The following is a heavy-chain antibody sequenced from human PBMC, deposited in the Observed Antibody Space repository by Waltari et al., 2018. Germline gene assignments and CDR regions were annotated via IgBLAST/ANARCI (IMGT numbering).Heavy chain of an antibody. CDR3: AREALGGTKAFDM. D-gene: IGHD1-7*01. CDR2: NNASTGGA. J-gene: IGHJ3*02. CDR1: GYTFTAYY. V-gene: IGHV1-2*02. Sequence: QIQIMQSGAEVKKPGASVKVSCQASGYTFTAYYIHWARQAPGQGLEWMGWNNASTGGAGGAQSVQGRVTVTRDTSISTVYIELSGLTSDDTAVYYCAREALGGTKAFDMWGQGTMVTVSS.